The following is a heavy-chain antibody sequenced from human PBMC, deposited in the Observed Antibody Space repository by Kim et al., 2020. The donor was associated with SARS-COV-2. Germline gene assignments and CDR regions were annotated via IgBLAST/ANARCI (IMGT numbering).Heavy chain of an antibody. J-gene: IGHJ6*02. CDR2: GET. CDR3: ATVEYGMDV. V-gene: IGHV1-24*01. Sequence: GETIYAQKFQGRVTMTEDTSTDTAYMELSSLRSEDTAVYYCATVEYGMDVWGQGTTVTVSS.